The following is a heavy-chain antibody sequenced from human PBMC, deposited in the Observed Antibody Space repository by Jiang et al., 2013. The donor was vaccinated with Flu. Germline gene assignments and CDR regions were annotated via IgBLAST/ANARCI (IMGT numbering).Heavy chain of an antibody. J-gene: IGHJ4*02. CDR1: GFSLSTSGMC. D-gene: IGHD3-16*02. Sequence: PTQTLTLTCTFSGFSLSTSGMCVSWIRQPPGKALEWLARIDWDDDKYYSTSLKTRLTISKDTSKNQVVLTMTNMDPVDTATYYCARLNYVWGSYRYTALDYWGQGTLVTVSS. CDR3: ARLNYVWGSYRYTALDY. CDR2: IDWDDDK. V-gene: IGHV2-70*11.